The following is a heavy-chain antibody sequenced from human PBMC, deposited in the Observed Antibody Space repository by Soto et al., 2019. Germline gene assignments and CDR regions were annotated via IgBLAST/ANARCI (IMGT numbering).Heavy chain of an antibody. D-gene: IGHD3-16*01. CDR1: GGSISSYY. J-gene: IGHJ6*03. V-gene: IGHV4-59*08. CDR2: IYYSGST. CDR3: SSHWVATRLGDNYYYYYMDV. Sequence: SETLSLTCTVSGGSISSYYWSWIRQPPGKGLEWIGYIYYSGSTNYNPSLKSRVTISVDTSKNQFSLKLSSVTAADTAVYYCSSHWVATRLGDNYYYYYMDVWGKGTTVTVSS.